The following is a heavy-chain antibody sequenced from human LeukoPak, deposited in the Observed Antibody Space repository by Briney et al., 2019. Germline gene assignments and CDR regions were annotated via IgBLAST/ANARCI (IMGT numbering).Heavy chain of an antibody. J-gene: IGHJ3*02. V-gene: IGHV4-4*07. CDR1: GGPINSHY. Sequence: SEPLSLLCTVSGGPINSHYGRWLRQPAGKGLEWIGRIYISGSTTYSPSLKRRLTLSRDTSKNQFSLNLSSVTAADTAVYYCARDSGLTTGPFDIWGQGTMVTVSS. CDR3: ARDSGLTTGPFDI. D-gene: IGHD1-14*01. CDR2: IYISGST.